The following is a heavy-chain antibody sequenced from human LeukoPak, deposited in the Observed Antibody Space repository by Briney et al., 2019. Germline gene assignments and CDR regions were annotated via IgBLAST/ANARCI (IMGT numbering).Heavy chain of an antibody. CDR3: ARGGYKSSWRISWFDP. J-gene: IGHJ5*02. CDR2: IYHSWNT. V-gene: IGHV4-38-2*02. Sequence: SETLSLTCTVSGYSISSGYYWGWIRQPPGKGLEWIGNIYHSWNTYYNPSLKSRVTISVDTSKNQFSLKLSSVTAADTAVYYCARGGYKSSWRISWFDPWGQGTLVTVSS. CDR1: GYSISSGYY. D-gene: IGHD6-13*01.